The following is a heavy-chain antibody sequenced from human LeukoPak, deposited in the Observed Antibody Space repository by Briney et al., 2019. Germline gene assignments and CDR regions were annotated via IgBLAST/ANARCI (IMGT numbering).Heavy chain of an antibody. J-gene: IGHJ3*02. CDR3: ARGQRGGWHLGAFDI. V-gene: IGHV4-34*01. CDR1: GGSFSGYY. Sequence: SETLSLTCAVYGGSFSGYYWSWIRQPPGKGLEWIGEINHSGSTNYNPSLKSRVTISVDTSKNQFSLKLSSVTAADTAVYYCARGQRGGWHLGAFDIWGQGTMVTVSS. CDR2: INHSGST. D-gene: IGHD6-19*01.